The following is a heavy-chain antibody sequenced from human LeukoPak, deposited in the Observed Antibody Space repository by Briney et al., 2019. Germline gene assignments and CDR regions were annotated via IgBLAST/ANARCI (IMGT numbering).Heavy chain of an antibody. V-gene: IGHV3-9*03. J-gene: IGHJ4*02. CDR1: GFTFDDYA. Sequence: GGSLRLSCAASGFTFDDYAMHWVRQAPGKGLEWVSGISWNSGSIGYADSVKGRFTISRDNAMNSLYLQMNSLRAEDMALYYCAKDYYYDSSGPFDYWGQGTLVTVSS. CDR2: ISWNSGSI. CDR3: AKDYYYDSSGPFDY. D-gene: IGHD3-22*01.